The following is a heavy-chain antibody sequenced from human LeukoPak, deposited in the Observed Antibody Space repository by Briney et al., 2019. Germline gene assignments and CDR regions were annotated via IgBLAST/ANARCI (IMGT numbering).Heavy chain of an antibody. CDR2: ISAYNGNT. Sequence: VASVKVSCKASGYTFTSYGISWVRQAPGQGLEWMGWISAYNGNTNYAQKLQGRVTMTTDTSTSTAYMELRSLRSEDTAVYYCARAKVLIGSVAVAGDFDYWGQGTLVTVSS. CDR1: GYTFTSYG. J-gene: IGHJ4*02. CDR3: ARAKVLIGSVAVAGDFDY. V-gene: IGHV1-18*01. D-gene: IGHD6-19*01.